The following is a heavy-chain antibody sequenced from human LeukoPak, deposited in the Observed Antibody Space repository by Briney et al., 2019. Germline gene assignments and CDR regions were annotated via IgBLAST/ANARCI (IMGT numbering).Heavy chain of an antibody. CDR1: GFTFSIYH. D-gene: IGHD4-17*01. CDR3: AREKYDYGDIYYFDY. Sequence: PGGSLRLSCTASGFTFSIYHMNWVRQAPGKGLEWVSYISSSSSIYYADSVKGRFTISRDNSKNTLYLQMNSLRAEDTAVYYCAREKYDYGDIYYFDYWGQGTLVTVSS. J-gene: IGHJ4*02. V-gene: IGHV3-48*01. CDR2: ISSSSSI.